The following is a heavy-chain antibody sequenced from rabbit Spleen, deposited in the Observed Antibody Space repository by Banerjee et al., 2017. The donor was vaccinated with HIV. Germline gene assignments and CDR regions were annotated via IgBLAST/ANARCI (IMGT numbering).Heavy chain of an antibody. D-gene: IGHD1-1*01. CDR1: GFSFSDRDV. V-gene: IGHV1S45*01. Sequence: QQQLVESGGGLVKPEGSLTLTCKASGFSFSDRDVMCWVRQAPGKGLEWIACINTATGKDVYASWAKGRFTISTTSSTTVTLQMTSLTAADTATYFCARDLVSVIGWNFNLWGQGTLVTVS. CDR3: ARDLVSVIGWNFNL. CDR2: INTATGKD. J-gene: IGHJ4*01.